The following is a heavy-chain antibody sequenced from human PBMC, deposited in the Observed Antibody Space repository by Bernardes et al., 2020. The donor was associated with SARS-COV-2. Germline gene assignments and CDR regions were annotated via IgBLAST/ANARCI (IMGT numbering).Heavy chain of an antibody. V-gene: IGHV4-34*01. CDR3: ARGQYCSSTSCPGLGWFDP. D-gene: IGHD2-2*01. Sequence: SKTLSVTCAVYGGSFSGYYWSWIRQSPGKGLEWIGEINHRGNTNYNPSLKSRVSISVDTSKNQFSLKLSSVTAADTAVYYCARGQYCSSTSCPGLGWFDPWGQGTLVTVSS. CDR1: GGSFSGYY. J-gene: IGHJ5*02. CDR2: INHRGNT.